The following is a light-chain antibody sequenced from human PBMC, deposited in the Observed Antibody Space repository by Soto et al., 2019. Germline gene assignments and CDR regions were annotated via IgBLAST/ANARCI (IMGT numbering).Light chain of an antibody. CDR1: QSGSGRY. CDR2: GAS. J-gene: IGKJ5*01. V-gene: IGKV3-20*01. CDR3: QQYDGWPIT. Sequence: TLSPCSPALSPWDSATRSCHVSQSGSGRYLAWYQQKPGQAPRLLIYGASSRATGIPDRFSGGGSGTDFTLTISRLEPEDFAVYLCQQYDGWPITFGQGTRLEIK.